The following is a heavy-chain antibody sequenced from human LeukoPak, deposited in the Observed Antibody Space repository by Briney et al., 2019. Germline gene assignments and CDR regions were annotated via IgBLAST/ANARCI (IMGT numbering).Heavy chain of an antibody. CDR2: INPNSGGT. Sequence: ASVKVSCKASGYTFTGYYMHWVRQAPGQGLEWMGWINPNSGGTNYAQKFQGRVTMTRNTSISTAYMELSSLRAEDTAVYYCARGLTYYDYVWGSLYYFDYWGQGTLVTVSS. V-gene: IGHV1-2*02. CDR3: ARGLTYYDYVWGSLYYFDY. D-gene: IGHD3-16*01. CDR1: GYTFTGYY. J-gene: IGHJ4*02.